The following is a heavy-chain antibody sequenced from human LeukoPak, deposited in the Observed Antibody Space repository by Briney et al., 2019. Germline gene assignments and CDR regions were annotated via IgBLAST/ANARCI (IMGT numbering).Heavy chain of an antibody. V-gene: IGHV4-59*01. CDR2: THYSGNT. Sequence: PSETLSLTCTVSGGSISSYYWSWIRQTPGKGLEWIGNTHYSGNTNYNPSLKSRVTISVDTSKNQLSLKLSSVSAADTAVYYCARYYYYYYGIDVWGQGTTVTVSS. CDR1: GGSISSYY. CDR3: ARYYYYYYGIDV. J-gene: IGHJ6*02.